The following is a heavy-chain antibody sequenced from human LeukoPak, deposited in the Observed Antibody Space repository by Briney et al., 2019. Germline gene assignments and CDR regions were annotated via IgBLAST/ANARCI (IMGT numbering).Heavy chain of an antibody. CDR2: INPSGGST. CDR3: ARAFRPPARLTNYDRSGYYFDY. J-gene: IGHJ4*02. CDR1: GYSFTSNY. Sequence: ASVNVSCKASGYSFTSNYMHWVRQVPGPGLEWMGIINPSGGSTSYAQKFQGSVTMTRDASTSTVYMELSSLTSEDTAVSYCARAFRPPARLTNYDRSGYYFDYWGQGTLVTVSS. D-gene: IGHD3-22*01. V-gene: IGHV1-46*01.